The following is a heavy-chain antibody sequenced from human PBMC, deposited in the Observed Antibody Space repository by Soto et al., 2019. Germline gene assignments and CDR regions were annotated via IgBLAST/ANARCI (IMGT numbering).Heavy chain of an antibody. D-gene: IGHD2-2*01. Sequence: QVQLQESGPGLVKPSQTLSLTCTVSGGSISSGGYYWSWIRQHPGKGLEWIGYIYYSGSTYYNPFLQSRVXXXVXPSKNQFSLKLSSVTAADTAVYYCARSSTSANYFDYWGQGTLVTVSS. CDR3: ARSSTSANYFDY. CDR2: IYYSGST. J-gene: IGHJ4*02. V-gene: IGHV4-31*03. CDR1: GGSISSGGYY.